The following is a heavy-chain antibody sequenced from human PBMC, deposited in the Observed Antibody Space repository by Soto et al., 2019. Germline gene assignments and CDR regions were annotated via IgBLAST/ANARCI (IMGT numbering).Heavy chain of an antibody. Sequence: PGGSLRLSCEASGFTFDRYGMHWVRQAPGKGLEWIGIVYYDGTSEYYTDSVKGRFTISRDNSKNTLYLQMNSLRAEDTAVYYCARGLSSGWSLTGSYFDYWGQGTLVTVSS. V-gene: IGHV3-30*12. D-gene: IGHD6-19*01. CDR2: VYYDGTSE. CDR3: ARGLSSGWSLTGSYFDY. CDR1: GFTFDRYG. J-gene: IGHJ4*02.